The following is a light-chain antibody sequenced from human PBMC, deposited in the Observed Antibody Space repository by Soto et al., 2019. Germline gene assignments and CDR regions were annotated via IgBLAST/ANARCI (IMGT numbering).Light chain of an antibody. CDR1: SSNIGTNT. V-gene: IGLV1-44*01. CDR2: SNS. Sequence: QSVLTQPPSASGTPGQRVTISCSGSSSNIGTNTVNWYQQLPETAPKLLIYSNSQRPSGVPDRFSGSKSGSSASLAISGLQSEDEDDYYCAAWDDSLTGHVVFGGGTKLTVL. CDR3: AAWDDSLTGHVV. J-gene: IGLJ2*01.